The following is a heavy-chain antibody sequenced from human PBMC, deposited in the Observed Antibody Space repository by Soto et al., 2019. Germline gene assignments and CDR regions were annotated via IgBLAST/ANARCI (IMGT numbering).Heavy chain of an antibody. Sequence: GGSLRLPCAASGFTFSSYGMHWVRQAPGKGLEWVAVIWYDGSNKYYADSVKGRFTISRDNSKNTLYLQMNSLRAEDTAVYYCARENSGYDFYYMDVWGKGTTVTVSS. CDR3: ARENSGYDFYYMDV. CDR2: IWYDGSNK. J-gene: IGHJ6*03. V-gene: IGHV3-33*01. CDR1: GFTFSSYG. D-gene: IGHD6-19*01.